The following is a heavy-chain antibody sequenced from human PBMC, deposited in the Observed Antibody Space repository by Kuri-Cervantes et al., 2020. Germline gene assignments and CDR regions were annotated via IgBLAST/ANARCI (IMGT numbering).Heavy chain of an antibody. CDR2: ISWNSGSI. CDR3: AGGTYNWNDRGADY. D-gene: IGHD1-20*01. V-gene: IGHV3-9*01. Sequence: SLKISCAASGFTFDDYAMHWVRQAPGKGLEWVSGISWNSGSIGYADSVKGRFTISRDNSRNTLYLQMNSLRAQDTAVYYCAGGTYNWNDRGADYWGQGTLVTVSS. J-gene: IGHJ4*02. CDR1: GFTFDDYA.